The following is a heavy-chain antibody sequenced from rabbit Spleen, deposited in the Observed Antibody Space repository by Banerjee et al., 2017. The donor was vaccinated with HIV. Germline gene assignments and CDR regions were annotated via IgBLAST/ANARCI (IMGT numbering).Heavy chain of an antibody. CDR2: IYIVSGST. V-gene: IGHV1S43*01. CDR1: GVSLNDKDV. J-gene: IGHJ4*01. Sequence: QLEESGGGLVKPEGSLTLTCKASGVSLNDKDVMCWVRQAPGKGLELIACIYIVSGSTWYASWVNGRFTISRSTSLNTVDLKMTSLTVADTATYFCTRNLEDYAGSSYLDLWGQGTLVTVS. D-gene: IGHD8-1*01. CDR3: TRNLEDYAGSSYLDL.